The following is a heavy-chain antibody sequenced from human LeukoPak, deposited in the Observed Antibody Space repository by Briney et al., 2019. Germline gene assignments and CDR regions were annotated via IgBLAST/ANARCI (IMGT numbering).Heavy chain of an antibody. CDR3: VRSLDY. J-gene: IGHJ4*02. Sequence: PGGSLRLSCAASGFTFSSYAMSWARQAPGKGLEWVSVIAGSDGFTQYADSVKGRFTISRDNSKNTVYLQMNRLRVEDTALYYCVRSLDYWGQGTLVTVSS. V-gene: IGHV3-23*01. CDR1: GFTFSSYA. CDR2: IAGSDGFT.